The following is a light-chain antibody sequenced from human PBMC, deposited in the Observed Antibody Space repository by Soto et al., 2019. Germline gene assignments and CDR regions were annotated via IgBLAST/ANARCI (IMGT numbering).Light chain of an antibody. J-gene: IGLJ1*01. V-gene: IGLV2-14*01. CDR2: EVT. CDR3: SSYRSSSTYV. Sequence: QSALTQPASVSGSPGQPITISCTGTSSDVGSYNYVSWHQQHPGQAPKLMIYEVTHRASGIPDCFSASKSGNTASLTISGLQAGDEADYYCSSYRSSSTYVFGTGTKLTVL. CDR1: SSDVGSYNY.